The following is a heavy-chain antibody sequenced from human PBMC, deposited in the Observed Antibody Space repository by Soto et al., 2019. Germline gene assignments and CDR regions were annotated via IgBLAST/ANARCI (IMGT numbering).Heavy chain of an antibody. V-gene: IGHV1-18*01. CDR2: ISAYNGNT. J-gene: IGHJ4*02. CDR3: ARVSCSGGSCYSEVGDY. D-gene: IGHD2-15*01. CDR1: GYTFTSYG. Sequence: QVPLVQSGAEVKKPGASVKVSCKASGYTFTSYGISWVRQAPGQGLEWMGWISAYNGNTNYAQKLQGRVTMTTDTSTSTAYMELRSLRSDDTAVYYCARVSCSGGSCYSEVGDYWGQGTLVTVSS.